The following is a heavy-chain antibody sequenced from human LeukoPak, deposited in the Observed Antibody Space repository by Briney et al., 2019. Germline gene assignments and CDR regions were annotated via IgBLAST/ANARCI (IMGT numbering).Heavy chain of an antibody. V-gene: IGHV1-2*02. CDR2: INPNSGGT. Sequence: ASVKVSCKASGYTFTGYYMHWVRQAPGQGLEWMGWINPNSGGTNYAQKFQGRVTMTRDTSISTAYMELSRLRSDDTAVYYCAPARSGWCNWFDPWGQGTLVTVSS. CDR3: APARSGWCNWFDP. CDR1: GYTFTGYY. J-gene: IGHJ5*02. D-gene: IGHD6-19*01.